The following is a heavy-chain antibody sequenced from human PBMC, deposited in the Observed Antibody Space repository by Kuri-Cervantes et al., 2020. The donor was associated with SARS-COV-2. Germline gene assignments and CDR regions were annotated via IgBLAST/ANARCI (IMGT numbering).Heavy chain of an antibody. J-gene: IGHJ4*02. CDR3: ARVGPIAGLIGY. V-gene: IGHV3-53*04. CDR1: GFTFSSYS. D-gene: IGHD6-13*01. Sequence: GESLKISCAASGFTFSSYSMNWVRQAPGKGLEWVSVIYSGGSTYYADSVKGRFTISRHNSKNTLYLQMNSLRAEDTAVYYCARVGPIAGLIGYWGQGTLVTVSS. CDR2: IYSGGST.